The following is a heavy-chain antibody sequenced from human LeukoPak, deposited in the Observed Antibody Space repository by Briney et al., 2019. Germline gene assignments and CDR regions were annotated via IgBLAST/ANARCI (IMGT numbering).Heavy chain of an antibody. J-gene: IGHJ2*01. V-gene: IGHV3-9*01. CDR3: AKDRRPTVSGGYFDL. Sequence: GGSLRLSCAASGFTFDDYAMHWVRQAPGKGLEWVSGISWNSGHKGHADSVKGRFTISRDNAKDSLYLQMNSLRPEDTALYYCAKDRRPTVSGGYFDLWGRGTLVIVSS. CDR2: ISWNSGHK. D-gene: IGHD3-10*01. CDR1: GFTFDDYA.